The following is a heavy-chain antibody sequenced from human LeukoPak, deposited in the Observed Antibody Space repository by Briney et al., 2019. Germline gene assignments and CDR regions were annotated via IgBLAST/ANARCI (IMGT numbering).Heavy chain of an antibody. CDR3: ARDAPEAVAPGY. Sequence: GSLRLSCAASGFTVSSNYMSWVRQAPGKGLEWVSVIYSGGSTYYADSVKGRFTISRDNSKNTLYLQMNSLRAEDTAVYYCARDAPEAVAPGYWGQGTLVTVSS. D-gene: IGHD6-19*01. CDR1: GFTVSSNY. CDR2: IYSGGST. V-gene: IGHV3-53*01. J-gene: IGHJ4*02.